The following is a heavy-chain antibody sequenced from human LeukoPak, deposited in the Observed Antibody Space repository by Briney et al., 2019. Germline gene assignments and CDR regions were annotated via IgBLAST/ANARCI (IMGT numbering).Heavy chain of an antibody. D-gene: IGHD6-13*01. Sequence: GESLKFSCKGSGYSFTSYWIGWVRQMPGKGLEWMGIIYPGDSDTRYSPSFQGQVTISADKSISTAYLQWSSLKASDTAMYYCARIRLVGSSRDRFDYWGQGTLVTVSS. J-gene: IGHJ4*02. CDR1: GYSFTSYW. CDR2: IYPGDSDT. V-gene: IGHV5-51*01. CDR3: ARIRLVGSSRDRFDY.